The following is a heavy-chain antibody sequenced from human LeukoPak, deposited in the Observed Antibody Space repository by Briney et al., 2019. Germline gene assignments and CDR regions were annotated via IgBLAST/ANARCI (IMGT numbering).Heavy chain of an antibody. CDR1: GFTFGSYE. J-gene: IGHJ4*02. CDR2: ISSSDSTI. Sequence: PGGSLRLSCAASGFTFGSYEMNWVRQAPGKGLERVSYISSSDSTIYYADSVKGRFTISRDNAKNSLYLQMNSLRAEDTAVYYCARRVAVPAAPFDYWGQGTLVTVSS. V-gene: IGHV3-48*03. CDR3: ARRVAVPAAPFDY. D-gene: IGHD2-2*01.